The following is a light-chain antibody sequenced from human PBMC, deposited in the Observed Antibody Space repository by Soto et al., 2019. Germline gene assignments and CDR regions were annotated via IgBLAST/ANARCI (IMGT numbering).Light chain of an antibody. CDR2: EVT. CDR3: SSFTSRFTFV. CDR1: RSDVGAYNH. Sequence: QSLLTQPASVSGAPGQSIAISCTGTRSDVGAYNHVSWYQHHPGKAPKLMISEVTNRPSGVSDRFSGSKSGNTASLTISGLQAEDEADYYCSSFTSRFTFVFGTGTKVTVL. V-gene: IGLV2-14*01. J-gene: IGLJ1*01.